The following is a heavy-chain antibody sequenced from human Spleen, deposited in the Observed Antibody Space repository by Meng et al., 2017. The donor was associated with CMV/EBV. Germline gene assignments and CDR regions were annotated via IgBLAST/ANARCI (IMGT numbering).Heavy chain of an antibody. CDR1: GFTFSSYW. CDR3: ARGEYNWNYVPDY. CDR2: IKQDGSEK. J-gene: IGHJ4*02. D-gene: IGHD1-7*01. V-gene: IGHV3-7*01. Sequence: GGSLRLSCAASGFTFSSYWMSWVRQAPGKGLEWVANIKQDGSEKYYVDSVKGRFTISRDNAKNSLYLQMNSLRAEDTAVYYCARGEYNWNYVPDYWGQGTLVTVSS.